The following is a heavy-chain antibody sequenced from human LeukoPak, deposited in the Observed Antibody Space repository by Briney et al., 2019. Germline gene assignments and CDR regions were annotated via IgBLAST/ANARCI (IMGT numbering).Heavy chain of an antibody. CDR3: AKDYCGGDCYLSDY. V-gene: IGHV3-23*01. J-gene: IGHJ4*02. Sequence: GGSLRLSCAASGFTFSSYGMSWVRQAPGKGLGWVSGISGSGGSTYYADSVKGRFTISRDNSKNTLYLQMNSLRAEDTAVYYCAKDYCGGDCYLSDYWGQGTLVTVSS. D-gene: IGHD2-21*02. CDR1: GFTFSSYG. CDR2: ISGSGGST.